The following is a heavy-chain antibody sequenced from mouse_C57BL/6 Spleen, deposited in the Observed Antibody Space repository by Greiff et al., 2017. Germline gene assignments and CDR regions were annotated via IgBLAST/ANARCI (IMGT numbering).Heavy chain of an antibody. D-gene: IGHD4-1*01. CDR3: TRDHWDVGDWYFDV. CDR1: GFTFSSYA. CDR2: ISSGGDYI. Sequence: DVMLVESGEGLVKPGGSLKLSCAPSGFTFSSYAMSWVRQTPEKRLAWVAYISSGGDYIYYADTVKGRFTISRDNARNTLYLQMSSLKSEDTAMYYCTRDHWDVGDWYFDVWGTGTTVTVSS. V-gene: IGHV5-9-1*02. J-gene: IGHJ1*03.